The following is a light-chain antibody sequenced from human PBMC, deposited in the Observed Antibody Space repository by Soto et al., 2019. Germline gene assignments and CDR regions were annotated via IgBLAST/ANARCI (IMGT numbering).Light chain of an antibody. CDR2: GAS. CDR1: QGVGST. CDR3: QQYGSSPQT. V-gene: IGKV3-20*01. Sequence: IVMTQSPAPLSVSPGERATLSCRASQGVGSTLAWYQQKPGQAPRLLIYGASSRATGIPDRFSGSGSGTDFTLTISRLEPEDFAVYYCQQYGSSPQTFGPGTKVDIK. J-gene: IGKJ3*01.